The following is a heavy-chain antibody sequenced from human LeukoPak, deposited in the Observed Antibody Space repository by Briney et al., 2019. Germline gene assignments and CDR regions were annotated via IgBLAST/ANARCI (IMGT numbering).Heavy chain of an antibody. J-gene: IGHJ4*02. CDR2: ISSSSSYI. CDR1: GFTFSSYS. Sequence: GGSLRLSCAASGFTFSSYSMNWVRQARGEGLEWVSSISSSSSYIYYADSVKGRFTIYRDNAKNPLYLQMNSWRAEDKAVYYCARSTNWGCPAYWGQGTLVTVSS. D-gene: IGHD3-16*01. CDR3: ARSTNWGCPAY. V-gene: IGHV3-21*01.